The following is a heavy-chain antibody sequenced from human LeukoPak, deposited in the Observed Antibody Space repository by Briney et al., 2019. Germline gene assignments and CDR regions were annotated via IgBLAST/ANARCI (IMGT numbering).Heavy chain of an antibody. CDR2: ISSSSSYI. D-gene: IGHD6-19*01. CDR1: GFTFSSYE. CDR3: ARDLYSSGWYVVY. J-gene: IGHJ4*02. Sequence: GGSLRLSCAASGFTFSSYEMNWVRQAPGKGLEWVSSISSSSSYIYYADSVKGRFTISRDNAKNSLYLQMNSLRAEDTAVYYCARDLYSSGWYVVYWGQGTLVTVSS. V-gene: IGHV3-21*01.